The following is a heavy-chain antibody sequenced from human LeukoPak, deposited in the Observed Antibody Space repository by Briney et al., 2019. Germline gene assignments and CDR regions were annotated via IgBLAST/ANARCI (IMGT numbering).Heavy chain of an antibody. CDR3: ARLVTVGGYYFGYYYYGIDV. Sequence: SETLSLTCTVSGGSISSYYWSWIRQPPGKGLEWIGYINNSGSTNYNPSLKSRVTISVDTSKNQFSLKLSSVTAADTAVYYCARLVTVGGYYFGYYYYGIDVWGQGTTVTVSS. J-gene: IGHJ6*02. CDR1: GGSISSYY. D-gene: IGHD1-26*01. V-gene: IGHV4-59*12. CDR2: INNSGST.